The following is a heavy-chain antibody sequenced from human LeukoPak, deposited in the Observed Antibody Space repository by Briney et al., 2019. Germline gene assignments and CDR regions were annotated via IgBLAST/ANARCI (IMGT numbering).Heavy chain of an antibody. D-gene: IGHD3-3*02. Sequence: GGSLRLSCTSSGFNFGDYAMTWVRQAPGKGLEWVGFIRNKAYGATTQYAASVKGRFTISRDDSKSVADLQMNNLKPEDTAVYYCSRGPANNHSWSGYYDNWFGPWGQGTLVTVST. J-gene: IGHJ5*02. CDR3: SRGPANNHSWSGYYDNWFGP. V-gene: IGHV3-49*04. CDR1: GFNFGDYA. CDR2: IRNKAYGATT.